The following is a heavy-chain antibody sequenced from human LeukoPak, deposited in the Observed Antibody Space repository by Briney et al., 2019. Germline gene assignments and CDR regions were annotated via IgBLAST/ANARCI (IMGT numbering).Heavy chain of an antibody. Sequence: GASVKISCKASGYIFTNFYVHWVRQAPGQGLEWMAIINPSGGSTTYAQKFQGRVTMTRDMSTSTVNMELRSLTSDDTAVYYCARGAALGSSSPDYWGQGTLVTVSS. V-gene: IGHV1-46*01. CDR2: INPSGGST. CDR1: GYIFTNFY. J-gene: IGHJ4*02. CDR3: ARGAALGSSSPDY. D-gene: IGHD6-6*01.